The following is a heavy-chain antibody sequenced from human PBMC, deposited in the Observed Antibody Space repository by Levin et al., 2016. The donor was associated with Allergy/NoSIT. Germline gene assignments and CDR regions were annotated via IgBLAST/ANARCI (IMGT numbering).Heavy chain of an antibody. J-gene: IGHJ4*02. CDR1: GFTFSSYW. D-gene: IGHD3-10*01. CDR3: ARGGHSASGSYMD. Sequence: GESLKISCAASGFTFSSYWMSWVRQAPGKGLEWVSCISSRSHYIYHADSVRGRFSISRDNAKNSLYLQMNSLRAEDTAVYYCARGGHSASGSYMDWGQGTLVPVSS. V-gene: IGHV3-21*01. CDR2: ISSRSHYI.